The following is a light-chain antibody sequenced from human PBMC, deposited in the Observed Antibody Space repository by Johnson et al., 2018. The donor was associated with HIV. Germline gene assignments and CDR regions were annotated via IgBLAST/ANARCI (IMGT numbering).Light chain of an antibody. CDR3: GTWDSSLSAIYV. J-gene: IGLJ1*01. V-gene: IGLV1-51*01. CDR2: DNN. Sequence: SALTQPPSVSAAPGQKVTISCSGSSSNIGNNYVSWYQQLPGTAPKLLIYDNNKRPSGIPDRFSGSKSGTSATLGITGLQTGDEADYYCGTWDSSLSAIYVFGTGTKVTVL. CDR1: SSNIGNNY.